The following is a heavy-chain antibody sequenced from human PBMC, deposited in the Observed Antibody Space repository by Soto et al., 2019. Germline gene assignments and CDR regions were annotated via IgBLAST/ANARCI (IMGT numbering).Heavy chain of an antibody. J-gene: IGHJ6*02. V-gene: IGHV4-59*01. Sequence: SETLSLTCTVSGGSISSYYWIWIRQPPGKGLEWIGYIYDSGSTNYNPSLKSRVTISVDTSKNHYSLKLSSVTAADTAVYYCARGAGIAGRPDGRDEKYYYGMDVGGQGTAVTVPS. CDR3: ARGAGIAGRPDGRDEKYYYGMDV. D-gene: IGHD6-6*01. CDR2: IYDSGST. CDR1: GGSISSYY.